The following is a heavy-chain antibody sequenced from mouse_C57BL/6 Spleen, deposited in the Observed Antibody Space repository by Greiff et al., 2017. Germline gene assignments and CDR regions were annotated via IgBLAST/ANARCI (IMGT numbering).Heavy chain of an antibody. J-gene: IGHJ1*03. CDR1: GYSFTGYY. V-gene: IGHV1-42*01. D-gene: IGHD1-1*01. CDR2: INPSTGGT. CDR3: ASPCYGSSLYWYFGV. Sequence: VQLQQSGPELVKPGASVKISCKASGYSFTGYYMNWVKQSPEKSLEWIGEINPSTGGTTYNQKFKAKATLTVDKSSSTAYMQLKSLTSEDSAVYYCASPCYGSSLYWYFGVWGTGATVTVSS.